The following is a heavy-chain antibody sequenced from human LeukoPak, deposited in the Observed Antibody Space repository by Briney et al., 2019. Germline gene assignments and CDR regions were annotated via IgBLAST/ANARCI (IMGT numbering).Heavy chain of an antibody. V-gene: IGHV4-59*01. CDR2: IYYSGST. Sequence: PSETLSLTCAVYGGSFSGYYWSWIRQPPGKGLEWIGYIYYSGSTNYNPSLKSRVTISVDTSKNQFSLKLSSVTAADTAVYYCARETSQKGAHYMDVWGKGTTVTISS. J-gene: IGHJ6*03. CDR1: GGSFSGYY. CDR3: ARETSQKGAHYMDV. D-gene: IGHD3-16*01.